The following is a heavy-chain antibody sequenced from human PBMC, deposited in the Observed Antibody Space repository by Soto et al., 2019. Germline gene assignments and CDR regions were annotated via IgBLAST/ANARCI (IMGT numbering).Heavy chain of an antibody. CDR2: IYYSGST. J-gene: IGHJ5*02. V-gene: IGHV4-59*01. CDR1: GGSISSYY. D-gene: IGHD3-16*01. CDR3: ASSPPGENNCFDP. Sequence: SETLSLTCTVSGGSISSYYWSWIRQPPGKGLEWIGYIYYSGSTNYNPSLKSRVTISVDTSKNQFSLKLSSVTAADTAVYYCASSPPGENNCFDPWGQGTLVTVSS.